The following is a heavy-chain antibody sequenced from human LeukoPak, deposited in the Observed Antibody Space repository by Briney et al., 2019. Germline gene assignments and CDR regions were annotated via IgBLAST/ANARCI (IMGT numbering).Heavy chain of an antibody. V-gene: IGHV3-74*01. J-gene: IGHJ4*02. CDR1: GFTFTSHW. CDR2: INTDGSRT. D-gene: IGHD1-20*01. CDR3: ARDLITGTTGLDL. Sequence: GGSLRLSCAASGFTFTSHWMHWVRQAPGKGLVWVSRINTDGSRTTYADSVMGRFTISRDSAKNTLYLQMNSLRAEDTAVYYCARDLITGTTGLDLWGQGTLVTVSS.